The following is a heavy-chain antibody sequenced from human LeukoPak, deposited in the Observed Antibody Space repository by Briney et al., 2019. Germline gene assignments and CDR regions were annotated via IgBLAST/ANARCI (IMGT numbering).Heavy chain of an antibody. V-gene: IGHV3-33*01. D-gene: IGHD4-11*01. J-gene: IGHJ4*02. CDR1: GFTFSHYG. Sequence: GGSLRLSCAASGFTFSHYGMHWVRQAPGKGLEWVAVIWSDGTNKYYADSVKGRFSISRDDSQKRVFLHMNSLRAEDTAVYYCARDAQRGFDYSNSLQYWGQGALVTVSS. CDR3: ARDAQRGFDYSNSLQY. CDR2: IWSDGTNK.